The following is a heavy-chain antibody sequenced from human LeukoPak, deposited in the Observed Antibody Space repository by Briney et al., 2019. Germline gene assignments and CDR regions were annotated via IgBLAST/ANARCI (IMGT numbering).Heavy chain of an antibody. V-gene: IGHV3-30*18. J-gene: IGHJ4*02. CDR3: AKNMVRGVNDY. CDR2: ISYDGSNK. Sequence: GGSLRLSCAASGFTFSSYGMHWVRQAPGKGLEGGAVISYDGSNKYYADSVKGRFTIYRDNSKNTLYLQMNSLRAEDTAVYYCAKNMVRGVNDYWGQGTLVTVSS. CDR1: GFTFSSYG. D-gene: IGHD3-10*01.